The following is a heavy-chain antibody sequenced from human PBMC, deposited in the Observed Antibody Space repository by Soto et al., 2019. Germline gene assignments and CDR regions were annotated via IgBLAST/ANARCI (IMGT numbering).Heavy chain of an antibody. J-gene: IGHJ4*02. CDR3: ARSIVVVTALDY. V-gene: IGHV1-3*05. D-gene: IGHD2-21*02. CDR2: INAGNGNT. CDR1: GYTFTSYA. Sequence: QVQLVQSGAEEKKPGASVKVSCKASGYTFTSYAMHWVRQAPGQRLEWMGWINAGNGNTKYSQKFQGRVTITRDTAASTDYMELSSLRYEDTAVYYCARSIVVVTALDYWGQGTLVTVSS.